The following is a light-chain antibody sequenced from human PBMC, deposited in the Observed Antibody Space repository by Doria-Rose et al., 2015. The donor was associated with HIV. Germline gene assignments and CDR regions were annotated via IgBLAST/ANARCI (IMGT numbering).Light chain of an antibody. CDR1: QSFSSTY. Sequence: EIVLTQSPGTLSLSPGERATLSCRASQSFSSTYLAWYQQKPGQAPSLLIYDGSTMATGIPDRYSARGYVTDFTLTSNRLEPEDFALYYCHQYVTSWTLGQGTKVEI. J-gene: IGKJ1*01. V-gene: IGKV3-20*01. CDR3: HQYVTSWT. CDR2: DGS.